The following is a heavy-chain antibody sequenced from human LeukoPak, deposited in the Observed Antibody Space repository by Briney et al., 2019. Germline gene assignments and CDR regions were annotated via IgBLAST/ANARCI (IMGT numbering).Heavy chain of an antibody. Sequence: SETLSLTCTVSGGSVSSGSYYWSWIRQPPGKGLEWIGYIYYSGSTYYNPSLKSRVTTSVDTSKNQFSLKLSSVTAADTAVYYCARYSNYYYYGMDVWGQGTTVTVSS. V-gene: IGHV4-61*01. CDR2: IYYSGST. J-gene: IGHJ6*02. CDR3: ARYSNYYYYGMDV. CDR1: GGSVSSGSYY. D-gene: IGHD4-11*01.